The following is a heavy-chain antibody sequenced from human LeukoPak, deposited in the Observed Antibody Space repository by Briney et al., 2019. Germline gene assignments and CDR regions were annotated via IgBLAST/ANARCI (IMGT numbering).Heavy chain of an antibody. CDR1: GFTFSTYT. D-gene: IGHD6-19*01. J-gene: IGHJ3*02. CDR2: ISYDGSNK. V-gene: IGHV3-30-3*01. CDR3: AREESSGWYRDDALDI. Sequence: PGGSLRLSCAASGFTFSTYTMNWVRQAPGKGLEWVAVISYDGSNKYYADSVKGRFTISRDNSKNTLYLQMNSLKPEDTAVYYCAREESSGWYRDDALDIWGQGTMVTVSS.